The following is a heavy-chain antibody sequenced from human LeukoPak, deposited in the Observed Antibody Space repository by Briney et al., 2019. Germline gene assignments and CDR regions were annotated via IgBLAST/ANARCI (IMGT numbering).Heavy chain of an antibody. CDR2: IYYSGST. V-gene: IGHV4-59*01. D-gene: IGHD2-15*01. CDR1: GGSISSYY. CDR3: AREANSGYCSGGDCYRDYYFGMDV. J-gene: IGHJ6*02. Sequence: PSETLSVTCTVSGGSISSYYWSWIRQPPGKGLEWIGYIYYSGSTNYNPSLKSRVTISVDTSKNQFSLKLSSVTAADTAVYYCAREANSGYCSGGDCYRDYYFGMDVWGQGATVTVSS.